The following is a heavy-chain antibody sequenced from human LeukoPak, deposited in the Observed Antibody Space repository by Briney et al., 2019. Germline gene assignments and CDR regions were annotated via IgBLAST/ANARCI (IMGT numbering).Heavy chain of an antibody. Sequence: GRSLRLSCAASGFTFSSYAMHWVRQAPGKGLEWVAVISYDGSNKYYADSVKGRFTISRDNSKNTLYLQMNSLRAEGTAVYYCAREGDKGMYYFDYWGQGTLVTVSS. J-gene: IGHJ4*02. V-gene: IGHV3-30-3*01. CDR1: GFTFSSYA. CDR2: ISYDGSNK. D-gene: IGHD3-16*01. CDR3: AREGDKGMYYFDY.